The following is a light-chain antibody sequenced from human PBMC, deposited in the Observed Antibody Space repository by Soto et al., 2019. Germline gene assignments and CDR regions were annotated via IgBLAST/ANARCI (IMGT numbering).Light chain of an antibody. J-gene: IGKJ1*01. V-gene: IGKV1-5*01. CDR3: QQYETFSGT. CDR1: QSISSW. Sequence: DIQMTQSPSTLSASVGDRVTITGLASQSISSWLAWYQQKPGKAPKLLIYDASSLESGVPSRFSGSGSGTEFTLTITSLQPDDFATYYCQQYETFSGTFGPGTKVDIK. CDR2: DAS.